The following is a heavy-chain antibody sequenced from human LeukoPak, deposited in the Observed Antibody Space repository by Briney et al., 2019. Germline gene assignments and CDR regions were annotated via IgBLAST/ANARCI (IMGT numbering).Heavy chain of an antibody. CDR3: ARLHYDILANY. V-gene: IGHV3-48*04. CDR1: GFTFSSYS. D-gene: IGHD3-9*01. J-gene: IGHJ4*02. CDR2: ISSSSSTI. Sequence: GGSLRLSCAASGFTFSSYSMNWVRQAPGKGLEWVSYISSSSSTIYYADSVKGRFTISRDNAKNSLYLQMNSLRAEDTAVYYCARLHYDILANYWGQGTLVTVSS.